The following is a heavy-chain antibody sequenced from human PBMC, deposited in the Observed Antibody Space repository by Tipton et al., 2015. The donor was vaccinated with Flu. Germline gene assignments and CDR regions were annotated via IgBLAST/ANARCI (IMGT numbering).Heavy chain of an antibody. D-gene: IGHD4-11*01. V-gene: IGHV3-7*01. J-gene: IGHJ6*02. CDR3: AASVKTRGYYYYYGMDV. Sequence: SLRLSCAASGLTFSSYWMSWVRQAPGKGLEWVANTKQDGSEKYYVDSVKGRFTISRDNAKNSLYLQMNSLRAEDTAVYYCAASVKTRGYYYYYGMDVWGQGTTVTVSS. CDR2: TKQDGSEK. CDR1: GLTFSSYW.